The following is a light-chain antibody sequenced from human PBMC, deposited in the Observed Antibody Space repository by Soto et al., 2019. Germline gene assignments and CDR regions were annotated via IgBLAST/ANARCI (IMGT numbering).Light chain of an antibody. J-gene: IGKJ1*01. V-gene: IGKV1-5*03. CDR1: QSISNW. CDR3: QHYNSYSGA. CDR2: KAS. Sequence: DIQMTQSPSTLSASVGDRVTITCRASQSISNWLAWYQQKPGKAPKLLIYKASTLKSGVPSRFSGSGSGTEFTLTISSLQPDDFATYYCQHYNSYSGAFGQGTKV.